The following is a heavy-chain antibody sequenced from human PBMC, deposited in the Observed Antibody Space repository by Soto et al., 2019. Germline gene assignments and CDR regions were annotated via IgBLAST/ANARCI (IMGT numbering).Heavy chain of an antibody. V-gene: IGHV3-23*01. J-gene: IGHJ4*02. CDR2: ISGSGSGT. CDR1: GFTFRAYA. CDR3: AKEKPTSTCFDY. Sequence: RSLRLSCVTCGFTFRAYAMTWVLHAPGKGLEWVSAISGSGSGTNYAGSVKGRFTISRDNSKNIMYLQMNSLRAEDTAVSYCAKEKPTSTCFDYWGPGTLVTVSS.